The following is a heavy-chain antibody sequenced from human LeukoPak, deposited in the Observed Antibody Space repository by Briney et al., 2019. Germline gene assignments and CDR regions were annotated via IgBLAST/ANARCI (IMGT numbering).Heavy chain of an antibody. V-gene: IGHV5-51*01. Sequence: HGESLKISCKGSGYSFTSYWIGWVRQMPGKGLEWMGIIYPGDSGTRYSPSFQGQVTISADKSISTAYLQWSSLKASDTAMYYCARQWGSIAARRGNWFDPWGQGTLVTVSS. J-gene: IGHJ5*02. CDR1: GYSFTSYW. CDR2: IYPGDSGT. D-gene: IGHD6-6*01. CDR3: ARQWGSIAARRGNWFDP.